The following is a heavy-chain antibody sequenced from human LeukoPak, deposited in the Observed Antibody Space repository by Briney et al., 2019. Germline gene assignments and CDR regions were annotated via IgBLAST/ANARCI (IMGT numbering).Heavy chain of an antibody. D-gene: IGHD3-10*01. CDR1: GFTFSIYG. J-gene: IGHJ4*02. CDR3: ARALGGRGITMVRGVIDFGYFDY. V-gene: IGHV3-23*01. Sequence: PGGSLRLSCAASGFTFSIYGMGWVRQAPGKGLEWVSSISDNGGNTYYADSVKGRFTISRDNSKNTLYLQMNSLRAEDTAVYYCARALGGRGITMVRGVIDFGYFDYWGQGTLVTVSS. CDR2: ISDNGGNT.